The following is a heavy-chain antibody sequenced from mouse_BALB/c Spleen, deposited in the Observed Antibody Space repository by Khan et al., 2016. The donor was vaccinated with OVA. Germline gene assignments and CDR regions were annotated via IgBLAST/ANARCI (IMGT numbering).Heavy chain of an antibody. V-gene: IGHV9-3-1*01. CDR1: GYTFTNYG. CDR3: ERPPYFSYVMVF. D-gene: IGHD2-10*01. J-gene: IGHJ4*01. CDR2: INTYTGEP. Sequence: QIQLVQSGPELKKPGETVKISCKASGYTFTNYGMNWVKQAPGKGFKWMGWINTYTGEPTYAADFKGRIAFHLETSASTAFLQINNLKNEDPATYFCERPPYFSYVMVFWGQGTSITVSS.